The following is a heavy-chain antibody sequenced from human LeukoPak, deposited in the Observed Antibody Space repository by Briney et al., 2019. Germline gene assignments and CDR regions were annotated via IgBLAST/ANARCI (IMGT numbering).Heavy chain of an antibody. CDR3: AKKTESVVVPAAGGGGAFDI. J-gene: IGHJ3*02. CDR1: GFTFSSYA. V-gene: IGHV3-23*01. CDR2: ISGSGGST. Sequence: PGGSLRLSCAASGFTFSSYAMSWVRQAPGKGLEWVSAISGSGGSTYYADSVKGRFIISRDNSKNTLYLQMNSLRAEDTAVYYCAKKTESVVVPAAGGGGAFDIWGQGTMVTVSS. D-gene: IGHD2-2*01.